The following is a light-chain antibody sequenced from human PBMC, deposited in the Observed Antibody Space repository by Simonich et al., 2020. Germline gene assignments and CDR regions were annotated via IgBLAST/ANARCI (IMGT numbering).Light chain of an antibody. V-gene: IGLV3-25*03. CDR2: KDS. CDR3: QSADSSGTYVV. CDR1: PLPKQY. Sequence: SSELTQPPSVSVSPGQTARITCSGDPLPKQYAYWYQQKPGQAPVLVIYKDSDMPSGIPERFSGSSSGTTVTLTISGVQAEDEADYYCQSADSSGTYVVFGGGTKLTVL. J-gene: IGLJ2*01.